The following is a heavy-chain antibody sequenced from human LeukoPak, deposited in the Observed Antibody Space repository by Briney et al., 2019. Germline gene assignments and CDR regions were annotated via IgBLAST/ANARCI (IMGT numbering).Heavy chain of an antibody. V-gene: IGHV3-15*01. CDR2: IKSKTDGGTT. CDR3: TAHLYCGGDCYKDY. D-gene: IGHD2-21*01. J-gene: IGHJ4*02. Sequence: GGSLRLSCAASGFTFGNAWMSWVRQAPGKGLEWVGRIKSKTDGGTTDYAAPVKGRFTISRDDSKNTLYLQMNSLKTEDTAVYYCTAHLYCGGDCYKDYWGQGTLVTVSS. CDR1: GFTFGNAW.